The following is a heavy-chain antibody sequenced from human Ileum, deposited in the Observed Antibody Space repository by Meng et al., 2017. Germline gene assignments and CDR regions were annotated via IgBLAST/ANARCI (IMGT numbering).Heavy chain of an antibody. J-gene: IGHJ4*02. V-gene: IGHV3-23*01. CDR1: GFTFYNYA. D-gene: IGHD4-11*01. Sequence: GESLKISCAASGFTFYNYAMIWVRQTPGKGLEWVTGISDSGTSTWYADSVKGRFTISRDDSKNTVYLQMNSLRAEDTAIYYCARDDYSDSGLGFDYWGQGTLVTVSS. CDR3: ARDDYSDSGLGFDY. CDR2: ISDSGTST.